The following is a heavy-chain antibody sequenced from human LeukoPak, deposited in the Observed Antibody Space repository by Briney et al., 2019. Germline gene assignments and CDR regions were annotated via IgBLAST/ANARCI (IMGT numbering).Heavy chain of an antibody. CDR3: ARDRVDGDYSYYYYYYMDV. CDR2: INNDGTAT. V-gene: IGHV3-74*01. J-gene: IGHJ6*03. CDR1: GFTFSAYW. D-gene: IGHD4-17*01. Sequence: GGSLRLSCAASGFTFSAYWMHWVRQVPGKGLVWVSRINNDGTATFFADSVKGRFTISRDNAKNSLYLQMNSLRAEDTAVYYCARDRVDGDYSYYYYYYMDVWGKGTTVTVSS.